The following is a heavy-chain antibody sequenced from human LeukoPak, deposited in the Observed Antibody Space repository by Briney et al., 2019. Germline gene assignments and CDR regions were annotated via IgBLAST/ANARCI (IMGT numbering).Heavy chain of an antibody. Sequence: GGSLRLSCAASGFTFSSYSMNWVPQGPGKGLEWFSSISSSGTYVYYADSVKGRFTISRDNAKNSLSLQMNSLRADDAAVYYCARASSKQLAGYLPDGFDIWGQGTMVTVS. CDR1: GFTFSSYS. CDR3: ARASSKQLAGYLPDGFDI. J-gene: IGHJ3*02. CDR2: ISSSGTYV. D-gene: IGHD3-9*01. V-gene: IGHV3-21*01.